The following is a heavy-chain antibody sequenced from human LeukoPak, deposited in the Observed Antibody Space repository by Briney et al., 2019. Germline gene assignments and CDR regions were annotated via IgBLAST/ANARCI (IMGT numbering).Heavy chain of an antibody. CDR1: GFTFDDYA. CDR2: ISWSSGSI. V-gene: IGHV3-9*03. Sequence: AGGSLRLSCAASGFTFDDYAMHWVRQAPGKGLEWVSGISWSSGSIGYADSVKGRFTISRDNAKNSLYLQMNSLRAEDMALYYCAKGDYDFWSGSAFDPWGQGTLVTVSS. D-gene: IGHD3-3*01. CDR3: AKGDYDFWSGSAFDP. J-gene: IGHJ5*02.